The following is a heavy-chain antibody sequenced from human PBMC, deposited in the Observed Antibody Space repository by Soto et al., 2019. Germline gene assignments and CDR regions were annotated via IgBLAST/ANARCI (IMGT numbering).Heavy chain of an antibody. Sequence: GGSLRLSCAASGFTFSSYAMHWVRQAPGKGLEWVAVISYDGSNKYYADSVKGRFTISRDNSKNTLYLQMNSLRAEDTAVDSGAKSGSTPGGAYYGSGSTNYYFDFWGQGTLVTVSS. V-gene: IGHV3-30-3*02. CDR3: AKSGSTPGGAYYGSGSTNYYFDF. CDR2: ISYDGSNK. J-gene: IGHJ4*02. D-gene: IGHD3-10*01. CDR1: GFTFSSYA.